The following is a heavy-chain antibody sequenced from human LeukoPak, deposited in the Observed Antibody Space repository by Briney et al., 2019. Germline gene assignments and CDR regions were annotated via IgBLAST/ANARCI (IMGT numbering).Heavy chain of an antibody. CDR3: AKLKSEGRGAFAFDI. CDR2: ISGSGGST. V-gene: IGHV3-23*01. J-gene: IGHJ3*02. CDR1: GFTFSSYA. Sequence: GGSLGLSCAASGFTFSSYAMSWVRQAPGKGLEWVSAISGSGGSTYYADSVKGRFTISRDNSKNTLYLQMNSLRAEDTAVYYCAKLKSEGRGAFAFDIWGQGTMVTVSS. D-gene: IGHD3-10*01.